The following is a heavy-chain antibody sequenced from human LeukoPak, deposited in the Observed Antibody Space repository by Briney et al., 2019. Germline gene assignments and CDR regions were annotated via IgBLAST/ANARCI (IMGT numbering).Heavy chain of an antibody. CDR1: GFTFSSYW. CDR2: INSDGSST. J-gene: IGHJ4*02. D-gene: IGHD1-26*01. V-gene: IGHV3-74*01. Sequence: QSGGSLRLSCAASGFTFSSYWMHWVRQAPGKGLVWVSRINSDGSSTSYADSVKGRFTISRDNAKNTLYLQMNSLRAEDTAVYYCARSGSYFPYFDYWGQGTLVTVSS. CDR3: ARSGSYFPYFDY.